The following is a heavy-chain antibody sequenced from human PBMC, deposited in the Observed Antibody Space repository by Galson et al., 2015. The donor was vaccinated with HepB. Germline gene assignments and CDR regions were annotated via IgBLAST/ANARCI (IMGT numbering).Heavy chain of an antibody. V-gene: IGHV3-64*01. Sequence: SLRLSCAASGFTFSGYAMHWVRQAPGKGLEHVSAISHNGARPYYTNSVKGRFTVSRDNSKNTLYLQMGSLTSDDTALYYCAKHMGSSSYYGWGYGLDVWGQGTPVTVS. D-gene: IGHD6-13*01. CDR1: GFTFSGYA. CDR3: AKHMGSSSYYGWGYGLDV. J-gene: IGHJ6*02. CDR2: ISHNGARP.